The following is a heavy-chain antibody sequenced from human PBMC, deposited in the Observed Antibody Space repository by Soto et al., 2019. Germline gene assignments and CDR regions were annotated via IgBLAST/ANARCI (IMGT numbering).Heavy chain of an antibody. CDR2: IYYSGST. CDR3: ARSDARPYALDI. Sequence: QVQLQESGPGLVKPSETLSLTCTVSGGSISSYYWSWIRQPPGKGLEWIGYIYYSGSTNYNPSLKSRVTISVDTSKNQFSLKLSSVTAADTAVYYCARSDARPYALDIWGQGTMVTVSS. CDR1: GGSISSYY. J-gene: IGHJ3*02. V-gene: IGHV4-59*08.